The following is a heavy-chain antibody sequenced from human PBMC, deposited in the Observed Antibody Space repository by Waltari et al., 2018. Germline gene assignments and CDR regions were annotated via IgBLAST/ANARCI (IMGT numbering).Heavy chain of an antibody. CDR1: GGSFSGYY. J-gene: IGHJ4*02. CDR3: ALYDYIWGSYPPFDY. Sequence: QVQLQQWGAGLLKPSETLSLTCAVYGGSFSGYYWSWIRQPPGKGLEWIGETNHSGSTNYNPSLKSRVTISVDTSKNQFSLKLSSVTAADTAVYYCALYDYIWGSYPPFDYWGQGTLVTVSS. CDR2: TNHSGST. V-gene: IGHV4-34*01. D-gene: IGHD3-16*02.